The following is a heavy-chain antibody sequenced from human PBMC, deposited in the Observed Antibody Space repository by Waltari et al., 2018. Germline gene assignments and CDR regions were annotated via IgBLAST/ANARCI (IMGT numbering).Heavy chain of an antibody. CDR1: GGSISSGSYY. Sequence: QVQLQESGPGLVKPSQTLSLTCTVSGGSISSGSYYWSWIRQPAGKGLEWIGRIYTSGSTNYNPSLKSRVTITVDTSKNQCSLKLSSVTAADTAVYYCARVIVVVPAASGGVGAFDIWGQGTMVTVSS. V-gene: IGHV4-61*02. D-gene: IGHD2-2*01. J-gene: IGHJ3*02. CDR3: ARVIVVVPAASGGVGAFDI. CDR2: IYTSGST.